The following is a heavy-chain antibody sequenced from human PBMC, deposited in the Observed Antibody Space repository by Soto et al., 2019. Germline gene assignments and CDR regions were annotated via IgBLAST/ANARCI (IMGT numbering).Heavy chain of an antibody. CDR3: ARDRGVYSGYDGDFDY. V-gene: IGHV3-48*01. CDR2: ISSSSSTI. Sequence: GGSLRLSCAASGFTFSSYSMNWVRQAPGKGLEWVSYISSSSSTIYYADSVKGRFTISRDNAKNSLYLQMNSLRAEDTAVYYCARDRGVYSGYDGDFDYWGQGTLVTVSS. D-gene: IGHD5-12*01. CDR1: GFTFSSYS. J-gene: IGHJ4*02.